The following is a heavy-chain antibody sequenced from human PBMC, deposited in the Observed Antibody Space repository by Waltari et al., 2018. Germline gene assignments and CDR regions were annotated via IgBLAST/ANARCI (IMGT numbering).Heavy chain of an antibody. CDR1: GFTVSSNY. Sequence: EVQVVESGGGLIQPGGSLRLSCAASGFTVSSNYTRRGRQAPGKGLEWVSVIYSGGSTYYADSVKGRFTISRDNSKNTLYLQMNSLRAEDTAVYYCAGAAAGSYFDYWGQGTLVTVSS. CDR2: IYSGGST. CDR3: AGAAAGSYFDY. J-gene: IGHJ4*02. D-gene: IGHD6-13*01. V-gene: IGHV3-53*01.